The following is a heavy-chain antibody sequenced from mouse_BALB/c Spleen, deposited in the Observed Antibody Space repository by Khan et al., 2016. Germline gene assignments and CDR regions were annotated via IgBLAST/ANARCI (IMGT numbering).Heavy chain of an antibody. CDR2: ISPGTGDT. Sequence: QVQLQQPDAELVKPGASVKISCKASGYTFTDYAIHWVKQKPEQGLEWIGYISPGTGDTKYNEKFKGKATLTADKSSSTAYMQLNSLTSEDSAVYFCKRSLALFAYWGQGTLVTVSA. J-gene: IGHJ3*01. V-gene: IGHV1S53*02. CDR3: KRSLALFAY. CDR1: GYTFTDYA.